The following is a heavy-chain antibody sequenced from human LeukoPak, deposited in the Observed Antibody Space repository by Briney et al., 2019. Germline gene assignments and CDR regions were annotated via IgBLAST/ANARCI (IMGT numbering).Heavy chain of an antibody. J-gene: IGHJ4*02. CDR3: AKDKAESYLFDY. D-gene: IGHD3-16*02. V-gene: IGHV3-30*18. CDR1: GFTFSNYA. Sequence: GGSLRLSCAASGFTFSNYAMHWVRQAPGKGPEWVAVTPYDESDKYYADSVKGRFTISRDNSKNTLYLHMNSLRAEDTAVYYCAKDKAESYLFDYWGQGTLVTVSP. CDR2: TPYDESDK.